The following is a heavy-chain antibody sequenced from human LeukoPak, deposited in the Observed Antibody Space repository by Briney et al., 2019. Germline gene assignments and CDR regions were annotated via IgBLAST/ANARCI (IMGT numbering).Heavy chain of an antibody. Sequence: ASVKVSCKASGYTFTSYDINWVRQAPGQGLEGMGWINPNSGGTNYAQKLQGRVTMTRDTSISTAYMELSRLRSDDTAVYYCARAAPIAARPGGLDYWGQGTLVTVSS. D-gene: IGHD6-6*01. J-gene: IGHJ4*02. V-gene: IGHV1-2*02. CDR2: INPNSGGT. CDR1: GYTFTSYD. CDR3: ARAAPIAARPGGLDY.